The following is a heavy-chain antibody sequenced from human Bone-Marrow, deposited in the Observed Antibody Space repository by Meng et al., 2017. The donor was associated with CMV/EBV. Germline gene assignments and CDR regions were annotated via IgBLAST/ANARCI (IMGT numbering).Heavy chain of an antibody. J-gene: IGHJ4*02. CDR3: ARGPYSSSWNYYFDY. V-gene: IGHV4-30-4*08. CDR2: IYYSGST. Sequence: QVQLQESGPGLVKPSXXLSLTCTFSGGSISSGDYYWSWIRQPPGKGLEWIGYIYYSGSTYYNPSLKSRVTISVDTSKNQFSLKLSSVTAADTAVYYCARGPYSSSWNYYFDYWGQGTLVTVSS. D-gene: IGHD6-13*01. CDR1: GGSISSGDYY.